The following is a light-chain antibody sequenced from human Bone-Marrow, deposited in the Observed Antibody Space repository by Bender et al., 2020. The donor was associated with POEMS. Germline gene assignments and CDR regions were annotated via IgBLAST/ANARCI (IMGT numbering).Light chain of an antibody. CDR1: RSNVGSYDL. CDR2: EVF. J-gene: IGLJ2*01. CDR3: SSDVGTTV. V-gene: IGLV2-14*02. Sequence: QSALTQAASVSGSLGQSITISCSGTRSNVGSYDLVSWHQHHPGQAPKVIIHEVFQRPSGVPDRFSGSKSGNTASLTVSQLQPEDAATYYCSSDVGTTVFGGGTKLTVL.